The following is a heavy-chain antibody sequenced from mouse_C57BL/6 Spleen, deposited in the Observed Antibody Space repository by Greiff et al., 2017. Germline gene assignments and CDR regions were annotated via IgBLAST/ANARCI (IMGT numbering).Heavy chain of an antibody. CDR2: INYDGSST. CDR1: GFTFSDYY. Sequence: EVKLVESEGGLVQPGSSMKLSCTASGFTFSDYYMAWVRQVPEKGLEWVANINYDGSSTYYLDYLKSRFIISRDNATNILYLQMSSLKSEDTATYYCARASLTGAMDYWGQGTSVTVSS. J-gene: IGHJ4*01. CDR3: ARASLTGAMDY. V-gene: IGHV5-16*01. D-gene: IGHD1-1*01.